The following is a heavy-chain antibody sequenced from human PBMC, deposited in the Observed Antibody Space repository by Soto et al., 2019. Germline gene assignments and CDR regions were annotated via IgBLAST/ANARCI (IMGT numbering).Heavy chain of an antibody. CDR3: ARRPLNQGFGELFAY. Sequence: QVQLVQSGAEVKKPGSSVKVSCTASGGTFSSYAISWVRQAPGQGLEWMGGIIPIFGTANYAQKFQGRVTITADESTSTAYMELSSLRSEDTSVYYCARRPLNQGFGELFAYWGQGTLVTVSS. D-gene: IGHD3-10*01. CDR2: IIPIFGTA. CDR1: GGTFSSYA. V-gene: IGHV1-69*01. J-gene: IGHJ4*02.